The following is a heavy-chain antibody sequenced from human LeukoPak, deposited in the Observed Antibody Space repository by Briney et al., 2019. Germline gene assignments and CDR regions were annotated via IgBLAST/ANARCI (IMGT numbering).Heavy chain of an antibody. Sequence: GGSLRLSCAASGFTFSSYEMNWVRQAPRKGLEWVSYISSSGSTIYYADSVKGRFTISRDNAKNSLYLQMNSLRAEDTAVYYCARDRPSMIPETSSDYWGQGTLVTVSS. V-gene: IGHV3-48*03. CDR2: ISSSGSTI. J-gene: IGHJ4*02. CDR3: ARDRPSMIPETSSDY. CDR1: GFTFSSYE. D-gene: IGHD3-22*01.